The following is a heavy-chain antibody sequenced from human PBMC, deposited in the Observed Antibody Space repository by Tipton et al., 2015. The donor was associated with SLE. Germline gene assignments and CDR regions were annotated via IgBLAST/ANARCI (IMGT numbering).Heavy chain of an antibody. Sequence: GSLRLSCAASGFTVSSNYMSWVRQAPGKGLEWVSVIYRGGSTYYADSVKGRFTISRDNSKNTLYLQMNSLRTEDTAVYYCARESPGGNYFDYWGQGTLVTVSS. J-gene: IGHJ4*02. CDR2: IYRGGST. V-gene: IGHV3-66*02. D-gene: IGHD3-16*01. CDR3: ARESPGGNYFDY. CDR1: GFTVSSNY.